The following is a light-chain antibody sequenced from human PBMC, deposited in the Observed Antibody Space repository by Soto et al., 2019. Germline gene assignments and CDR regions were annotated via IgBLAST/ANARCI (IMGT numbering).Light chain of an antibody. V-gene: IGKV3-20*01. J-gene: IGKJ4*01. CDR3: QQYDNSPPLT. Sequence: EIVLTQSPGTLSLSPGERATLSCRASQSVSSAYLAWYQQKPGQAPRLLIYGASSRATGIPERFSGSGSGTDFTLTISRVDPEDFAVYYCQQYDNSPPLTFGGGTMVDIK. CDR1: QSVSSAY. CDR2: GAS.